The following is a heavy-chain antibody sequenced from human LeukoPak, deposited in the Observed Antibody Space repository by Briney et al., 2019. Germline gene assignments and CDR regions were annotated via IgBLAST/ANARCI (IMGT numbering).Heavy chain of an antibody. J-gene: IGHJ4*02. Sequence: GASVKVSCKASGGTFSSYAISWVRQAPGQGLEWMGRIIPILGIANYAQKFQGRVTITADKSTSTAYMELSSLRSEDTAVYYCASLAYCGGVCYPPFDYWGQGTLVTVSS. CDR3: ASLAYCGGVCYPPFDY. D-gene: IGHD2-21*02. CDR1: GGTFSSYA. V-gene: IGHV1-69*04. CDR2: IIPILGIA.